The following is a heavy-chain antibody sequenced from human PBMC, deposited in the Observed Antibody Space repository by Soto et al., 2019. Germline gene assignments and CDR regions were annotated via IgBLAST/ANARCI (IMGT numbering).Heavy chain of an antibody. D-gene: IGHD1-26*01. CDR3: AKGWELALENY. J-gene: IGHJ4*02. Sequence: EVQLLESGGGLVQPGGSLRLSCAASGFTFSSYAMSWVRQAPGKGLEWVSAISGSGGSTYYADYVKGRFTISRDNSKTALYLQMNSLRAEDTAVYYCAKGWELALENYWGQGTLVTVSS. CDR1: GFTFSSYA. V-gene: IGHV3-23*01. CDR2: ISGSGGST.